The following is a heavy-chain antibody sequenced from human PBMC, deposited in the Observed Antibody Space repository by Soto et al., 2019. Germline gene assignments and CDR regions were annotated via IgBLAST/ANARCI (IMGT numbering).Heavy chain of an antibody. CDR3: ASISDHGGFDY. Sequence: QVQLQQWGARLLKPSETLSLTCGVYGGSLSRWYWSWVRQPPGRGLEWIGEINHGGNTRFKSSLKSRVSMSVDTSKNQFSLRLTSVTRADTATYFCASISDHGGFDYWGPGILVTVSS. CDR2: INHGGNT. CDR1: GGSLSRWY. J-gene: IGHJ4*02. V-gene: IGHV4-34*01. D-gene: IGHD1-20*01.